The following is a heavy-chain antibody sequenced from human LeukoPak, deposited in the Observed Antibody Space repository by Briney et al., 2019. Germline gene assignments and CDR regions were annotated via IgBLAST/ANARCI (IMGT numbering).Heavy chain of an antibody. V-gene: IGHV1-18*01. CDR3: ARDTSHIDFWSAPCGY. CDR2: ISVYNGNT. D-gene: IGHD3-3*01. CDR1: GYTFTNYG. Sequence: EASVKVSCKASGYTFTNYGISWVRQAPGQGLEWMGWISVYNGNTNYAQKLQGRVTMTTDTSTTTAYMELRSLRSDDTAVYYCARDTSHIDFWSAPCGYWGQGTLVTVSS. J-gene: IGHJ4*02.